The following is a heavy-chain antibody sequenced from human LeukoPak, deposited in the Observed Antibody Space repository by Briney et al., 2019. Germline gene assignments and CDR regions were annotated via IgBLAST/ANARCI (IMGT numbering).Heavy chain of an antibody. V-gene: IGHV3-21*01. CDR2: ISSSSSSI. D-gene: IGHD1-26*01. CDR3: AGSVVGATDFDY. Sequence: SSISSSSSSIYYADSVKRRFTISRDNAKNSLYLQMNSLRAEDTAVYYCAGSVVGATDFDYWGQGTLVTVSS. J-gene: IGHJ4*02.